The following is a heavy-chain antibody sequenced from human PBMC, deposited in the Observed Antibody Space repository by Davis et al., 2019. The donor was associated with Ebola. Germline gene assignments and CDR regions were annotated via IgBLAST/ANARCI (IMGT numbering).Heavy chain of an antibody. D-gene: IGHD3-3*01. CDR3: ASRRLLRFLEWLPNRYYYYGMDV. V-gene: IGHV4-34*01. CDR1: GGSFSGYY. CDR2: INHSGST. Sequence: SETLSLTCAVYGGSFSGYYWSWIRQPPAKGLEWIGEINHSGSTNYNPSLKSRVTISVDTSTNQFSLKLRSVTAADTAVYCCASRRLLRFLEWLPNRYYYYGMDVWGQGTTVTVSS. J-gene: IGHJ6*02.